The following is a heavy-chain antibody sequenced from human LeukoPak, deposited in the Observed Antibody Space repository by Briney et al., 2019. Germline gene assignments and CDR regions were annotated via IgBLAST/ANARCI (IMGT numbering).Heavy chain of an antibody. J-gene: IGHJ4*02. Sequence: PGGSLRLSCAASGFTFSSSWMTWVRQAPGKGLEWVANINQYGSEKYYVDSVKGRFTISRDNAKNSLYLQMNSLRAEDTAVYYCARDSDWGQGTLVTVSS. CDR3: ARDSD. CDR1: GFTFSSSW. CDR2: INQYGSEK. V-gene: IGHV3-7*01.